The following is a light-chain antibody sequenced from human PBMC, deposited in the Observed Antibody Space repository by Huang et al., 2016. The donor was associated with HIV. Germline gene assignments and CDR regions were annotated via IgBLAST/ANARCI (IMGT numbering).Light chain of an antibody. Sequence: DIQMTQSPSSLSASVGDRVTITCLASQSISTSLNWYEQKPGKAPKLLIYAASSLQSVFPSRFSGSGSGTDFTLTISSLQPEDFATYYCQQSYNTPYTFGQGTKLEIK. J-gene: IGKJ2*01. CDR2: AAS. V-gene: IGKV1-39*01. CDR1: QSISTS. CDR3: QQSYNTPYT.